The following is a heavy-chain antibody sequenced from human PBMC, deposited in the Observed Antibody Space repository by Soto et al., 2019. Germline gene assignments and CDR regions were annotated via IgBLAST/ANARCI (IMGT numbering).Heavy chain of an antibody. Sequence: GESLNISCKGCGYSFIDYWIGWVRQVPGKGLEWMGVIYPGDSDTRYSPSFQGHVTISADTSISTAYLQWTSLKASDTAMYYCARSRRGAYSSGWYSPSGYYNYGIDVWGQGTKVTVSS. J-gene: IGHJ6*02. D-gene: IGHD6-19*01. CDR3: ARSRRGAYSSGWYSPSGYYNYGIDV. V-gene: IGHV5-51*01. CDR2: IYPGDSDT. CDR1: GYSFIDYW.